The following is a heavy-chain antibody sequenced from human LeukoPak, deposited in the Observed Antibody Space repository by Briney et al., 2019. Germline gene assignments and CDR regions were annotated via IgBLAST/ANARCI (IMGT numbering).Heavy chain of an antibody. CDR3: ATGLGEYGTAHLDY. CDR1: GYTLTELS. CDR2: FDPEDGET. V-gene: IGHV1-24*01. D-gene: IGHD2/OR15-2a*01. Sequence: ASVKVSCKVSGYTLTELSMHWVRQAPGKGLEWMGGFDPEDGETIYAQKFQGRVTMTEDTSTDTAYMELSSLRSEDTAVYYCATGLGEYGTAHLDYWGQGTLVTVSS. J-gene: IGHJ4*02.